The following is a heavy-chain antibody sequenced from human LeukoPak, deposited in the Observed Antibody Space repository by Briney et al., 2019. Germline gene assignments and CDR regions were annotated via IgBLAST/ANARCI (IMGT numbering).Heavy chain of an antibody. J-gene: IGHJ5*02. Sequence: SETLSLTCTVSGGSMNNSFWSWIRQPPGKGLEWIGYISDSGITNYNPSLKSRVTLSIDTSRDQFYLNLRSVAAADAALYFCARNRFRHSGAYWFDPWGRGTLVTVSS. CDR1: GGSMNNSF. V-gene: IGHV4-59*01. CDR2: ISDSGIT. CDR3: ARNRFRHSGAYWFDP. D-gene: IGHD3-16*01.